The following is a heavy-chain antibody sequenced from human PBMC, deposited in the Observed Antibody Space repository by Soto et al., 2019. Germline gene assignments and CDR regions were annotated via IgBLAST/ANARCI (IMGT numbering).Heavy chain of an antibody. CDR2: MYHTGTT. D-gene: IGHD3-22*01. CDR3: ARGINYYDSSGYSWFDP. V-gene: IGHV4-30-2*01. CDR1: GGYIISGRYS. Sequence: SVPMSVTCPVAGGYIISGRYSRTWKQKPPGKGLEWIGHMYHTGTTYYNPSLKGRVTMSVDTSKNQFSLKLSSVTAADTAVYYCARGINYYDSSGYSWFDPWGQGTLVTVSS. J-gene: IGHJ5*02.